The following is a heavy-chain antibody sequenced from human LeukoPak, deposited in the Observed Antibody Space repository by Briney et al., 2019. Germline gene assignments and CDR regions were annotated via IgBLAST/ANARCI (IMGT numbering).Heavy chain of an antibody. D-gene: IGHD6-19*01. CDR3: ATGGYSAWCDY. CDR1: DGSINTYV. V-gene: IGHV4-4*07. CDR2: IDSSGTT. J-gene: IGHJ4*01. Sequence: SSETLSLTCSVSDGSINTYVWSWIRQAAGKGLEWIGRIDSSGTTSLNPSLKSRVTISQDKSKKQFSLKLSSVTAADTAVYYCATGGYSAWCDYWGHGTQVIVSS.